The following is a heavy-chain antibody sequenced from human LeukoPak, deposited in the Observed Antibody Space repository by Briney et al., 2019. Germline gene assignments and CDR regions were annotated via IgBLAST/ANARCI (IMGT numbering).Heavy chain of an antibody. Sequence: PSETLSLTCAVYGGSFSGYYWSWIRQPPGKGLEWIGEINHSGSTNYNPSLKSRVTISVDTSKNQFSLKLSSVTAADTAVYYCARVKYCGGDCYSYYFDYWGQGTLVTVSS. CDR3: ARVKYCGGDCYSYYFDY. D-gene: IGHD2-21*02. V-gene: IGHV4-34*01. CDR2: INHSGST. J-gene: IGHJ4*02. CDR1: GGSFSGYY.